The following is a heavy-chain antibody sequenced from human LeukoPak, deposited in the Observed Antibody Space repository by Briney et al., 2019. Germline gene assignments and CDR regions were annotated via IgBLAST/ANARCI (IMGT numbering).Heavy chain of an antibody. CDR1: GFTFSSYS. Sequence: GGSLRLSCAASGFTFSSYSMNWVRQAPGKGLEWVSYISSNSSYIYYADSVKGRFTISRDNAQNTLYLQINSLRAEDTAVYYCWGDWDYFGSSGYYSNGPAFDIWGQGTMVTVSS. CDR2: ISSNSSYI. V-gene: IGHV3-21*01. J-gene: IGHJ3*02. D-gene: IGHD3-22*01. CDR3: WGDWDYFGSSGYYSNGPAFDI.